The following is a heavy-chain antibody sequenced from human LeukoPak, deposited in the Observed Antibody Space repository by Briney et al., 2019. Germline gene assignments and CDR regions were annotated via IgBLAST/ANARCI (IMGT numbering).Heavy chain of an antibody. D-gene: IGHD6-19*01. J-gene: IGHJ4*02. Sequence: SETLSLTCTVSGGSISSGGYYWSWIRQHPGKGLEWIGYIYYSGSTYYNPSLKSRVTISVDTSKNQFSLKLSSVTAADTAVYYCARDISVAVAGPFDYWGQGTLVTVSS. CDR3: ARDISVAVAGPFDY. CDR1: GGSISSGGYY. CDR2: IYYSGST. V-gene: IGHV4-31*03.